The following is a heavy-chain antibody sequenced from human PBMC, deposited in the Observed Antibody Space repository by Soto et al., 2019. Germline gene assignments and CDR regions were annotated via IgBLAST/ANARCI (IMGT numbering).Heavy chain of an antibody. CDR3: ARESEDLTSNFDY. CDR1: GFTFSDYA. J-gene: IGHJ4*02. V-gene: IGHV3-48*04. Sequence: EVELVESGGGLVQPGGSLRLSCVASGFTFSDYAMNWVRQAPGKGLEWVSWFGITGKSGDYADSVKGRFTISRDNAKNSLYLEMNSLRAEDTAVYYCARESEDLTSNFDYWGQGTLVTVSS. CDR2: FGITGKSG.